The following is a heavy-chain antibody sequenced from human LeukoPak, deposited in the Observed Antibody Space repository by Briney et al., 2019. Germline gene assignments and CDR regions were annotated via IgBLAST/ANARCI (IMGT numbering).Heavy chain of an antibody. V-gene: IGHV4-59*01. J-gene: IGHJ4*02. CDR2: IYYSGST. D-gene: IGHD3-22*01. CDR3: ARECYDSSGYYLDY. CDR1: GGSISSYY. Sequence: SETLSLTCTVSGGSISSYYWSWIRQPPGKGLERIGYIYYSGSTNYNPSLKSRVTISVDTSKNQFSLKLSSVTAADTAVYYCARECYDSSGYYLDYWGQGTLVTVSS.